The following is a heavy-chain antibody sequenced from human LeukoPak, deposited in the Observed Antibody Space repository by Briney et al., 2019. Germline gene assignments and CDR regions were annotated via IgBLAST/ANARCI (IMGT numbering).Heavy chain of an antibody. CDR3: ARALSAIWFGEGYWFDP. Sequence: EPSQTLSLTCTVSGGSISSGSYYWSWIRQPAGKGLEWIGRIYTSGSTNYNPSLKSRVTISVDTSKNQFSLKLSSVTAADTAVYYCARALSAIWFGEGYWFDPWGQGTLVTVSS. D-gene: IGHD3-10*01. CDR2: IYTSGST. CDR1: GGSISSGSYY. J-gene: IGHJ5*02. V-gene: IGHV4-61*02.